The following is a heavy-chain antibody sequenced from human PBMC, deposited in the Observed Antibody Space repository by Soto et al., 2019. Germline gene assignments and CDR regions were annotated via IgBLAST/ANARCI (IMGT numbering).Heavy chain of an antibody. CDR1: GYSFTSYE. CDR3: ARGRDIVLVTPGISFDY. J-gene: IGHJ4*02. Sequence: VQLVQSGAEVKQPGASVKVSCKASGYSFTSYEINWVRQAPGQGLEWMGWMNPNSGKTGYGQKFQGRVTMTRDISQNTIYMELRTLGSEDAAVYYCARGRDIVLVTPGISFDYWGQGTLVTVSS. CDR2: MNPNSGKT. V-gene: IGHV1-8*02. D-gene: IGHD2-2*01.